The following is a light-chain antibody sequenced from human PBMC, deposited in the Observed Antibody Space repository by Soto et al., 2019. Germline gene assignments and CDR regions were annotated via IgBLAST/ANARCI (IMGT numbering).Light chain of an antibody. Sequence: AIRMTESPSSLSASTGDRVTITCRASQGISSYLAWYQQKPGKAPKLLIYAASTLQSGVPSRFSGSGSGTDFTLTISCLQSVDFATYYCQQYYSYPWTCGQGTKVDIK. CDR2: AAS. CDR3: QQYYSYPWT. J-gene: IGKJ1*01. CDR1: QGISSY. V-gene: IGKV1-8*01.